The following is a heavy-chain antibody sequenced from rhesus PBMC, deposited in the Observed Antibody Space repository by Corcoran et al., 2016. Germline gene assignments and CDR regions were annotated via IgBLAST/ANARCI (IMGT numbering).Heavy chain of an antibody. D-gene: IGHD5-24*01. CDR3: ARESSGYSLYYFDY. Sequence: QVQLQESGPGVVKPSETLSLTCAVSGGSISDSYRWSWIRQPPGKGLEWIGYIYGSSTSTNYNPSLKSVVTISKDTSKNQFSWRLSSVTAADTAVYYCARESSGYSLYYFDYWGQGVLVTVSS. CDR1: GGSISDSYR. CDR2: IYGSSTST. J-gene: IGHJ4*01. V-gene: IGHV4S10*01.